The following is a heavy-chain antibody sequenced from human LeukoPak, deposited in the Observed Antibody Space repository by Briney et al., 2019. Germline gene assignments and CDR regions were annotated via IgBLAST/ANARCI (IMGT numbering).Heavy chain of an antibody. CDR1: GFTFSSHP. D-gene: IGHD6-19*01. V-gene: IGHV3-30-3*01. CDR2: ISYDGNKK. Sequence: GGSLRLSCAASGFTFSSHPMHWVRQAPGKGLEWVAVISYDGNKKYYADSVKGRFTISRDNSKNTLYLQMNSLRAEDTAVYYCAKEGIAVAGTGWFDPWGQGTLVTVSS. CDR3: AKEGIAVAGTGWFDP. J-gene: IGHJ5*02.